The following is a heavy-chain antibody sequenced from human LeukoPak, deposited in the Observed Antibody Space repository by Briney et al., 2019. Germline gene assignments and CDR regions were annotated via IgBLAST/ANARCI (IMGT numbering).Heavy chain of an antibody. CDR1: GYTFSSYS. Sequence: GRSLRLSCLACGYTFSSYSLHWVSQPPGKGLEWVSSISGRSNYIYYADSVRGRFGISRDDARDSLVLEMNSLRAEDTAVYYCVRLRRNSDTSGFYYYYDFWGQGTLVTVSS. CDR3: VRLRRNSDTSGFYYYYDF. J-gene: IGHJ4*02. CDR2: ISGRSNYI. V-gene: IGHV3-21*01. D-gene: IGHD3-22*01.